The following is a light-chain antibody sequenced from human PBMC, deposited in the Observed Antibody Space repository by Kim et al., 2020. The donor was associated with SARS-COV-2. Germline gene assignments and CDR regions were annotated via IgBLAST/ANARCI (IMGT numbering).Light chain of an antibody. CDR1: KLGVKY. V-gene: IGLV3-1*01. CDR2: QDS. Sequence: GSPGQTARITCSGDKLGVKYACWYQQKPGQSPVLVIYQDSKRPSGIPERFSGSNSGNTATLTISGTQAMDEADYYCQAWDSSTAVFGGGTQLTVL. CDR3: QAWDSSTAV. J-gene: IGLJ7*01.